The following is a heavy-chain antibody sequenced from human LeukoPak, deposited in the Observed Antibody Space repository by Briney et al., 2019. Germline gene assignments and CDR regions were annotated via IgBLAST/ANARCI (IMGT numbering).Heavy chain of an antibody. CDR1: GYTFTSYD. CDR2: MNPNSGNI. J-gene: IGHJ3*02. D-gene: IGHD3-22*01. CDR3: ATYSPLSRVTTVIVIWAAFDI. V-gene: IGHV1-8*01. Sequence: GASVKVSCKASGYTFTSYDINWVRQATGQGLEWMGWMNPNSGNIGYAQKFQGRVTMTRNTSISTAYMELSSLRSEDTAVYYCATYSPLSRVTTVIVIWAAFDIWGQGTMVTVSS.